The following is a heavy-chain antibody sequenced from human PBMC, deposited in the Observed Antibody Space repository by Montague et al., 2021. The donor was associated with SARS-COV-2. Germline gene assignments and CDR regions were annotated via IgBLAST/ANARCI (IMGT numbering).Heavy chain of an antibody. CDR2: IDWDDDK. D-gene: IGHD4-23*01. J-gene: IGHJ4*02. V-gene: IGHV2-70*01. Sequence: PALVKPTQTLTLTCTFSGFSLSTSRMCVSWIRQPPGKALEWLTLIDWDDDKYYSTSLKTRLTISKDTSKNQVVLTMTNMDPVDTATYYCARSYGTTVVTRAFDYWGQGTLGTVSA. CDR3: ARSYGTTVVTRAFDY. CDR1: GFSLSTSRMC.